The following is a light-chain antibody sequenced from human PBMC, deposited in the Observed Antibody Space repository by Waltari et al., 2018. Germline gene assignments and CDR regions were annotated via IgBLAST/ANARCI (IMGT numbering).Light chain of an antibody. J-gene: IGLJ7*01. Sequence: QSVLTQPPSVSGAPGQRVTISCTGSSPNLGAGYGVPWYQQLPGTAPKLLIYGNNNRPSGVPDRFSGSKSGTSASLAITGLQAEDEADYYCQSYDSSLSGFAVFGGGTQLTVL. CDR2: GNN. V-gene: IGLV1-40*01. CDR3: QSYDSSLSGFAV. CDR1: SPNLGAGYG.